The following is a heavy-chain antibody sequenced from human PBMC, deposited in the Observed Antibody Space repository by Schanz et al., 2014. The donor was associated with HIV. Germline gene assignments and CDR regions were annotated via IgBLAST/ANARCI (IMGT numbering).Heavy chain of an antibody. CDR1: GGSLSGYY. CDR2: VNHSGST. Sequence: QVRLQQWGVGLLKPSETLSLTCAVYGGSLSGYYWSWIRQSPGKGLEWIGEVNHSGSTKYNPTLRSRVTISVDTSKNQFSLRRSSVTAADAAVYYCVREGEDSVAARWYNGMDVWGQGTTVTVSS. V-gene: IGHV4-34*02. CDR3: VREGEDSVAARWYNGMDV. J-gene: IGHJ6*02. D-gene: IGHD3-16*01.